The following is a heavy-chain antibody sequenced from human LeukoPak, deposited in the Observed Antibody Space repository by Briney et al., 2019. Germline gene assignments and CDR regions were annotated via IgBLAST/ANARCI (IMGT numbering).Heavy chain of an antibody. D-gene: IGHD2-2*01. CDR2: ISYDGSNK. CDR3: AKDAYHQEVYYFDY. J-gene: IGHJ4*02. Sequence: GGSLRLSCAVSGFTFSSYGMHWVRQAPGKGLEWVAVISYDGSNKYYADSVKGRFTISRDNSKNTLYLQMNSLRAEDTAVYYCAKDAYHQEVYYFDYWGQGTLVTVSS. CDR1: GFTFSSYG. V-gene: IGHV3-30*18.